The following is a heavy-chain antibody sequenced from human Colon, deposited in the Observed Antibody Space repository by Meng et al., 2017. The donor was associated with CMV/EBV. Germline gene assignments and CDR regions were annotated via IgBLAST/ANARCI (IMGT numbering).Heavy chain of an antibody. D-gene: IGHD3-9*01. CDR2: IYPGDSDT. Sequence: GASLKISCTGSGYSFATYWIAWVRQMPGERLEWMGTIYPGDSDTRYSPSFQGQVTISADNSITTAYLQWSRLKASDTAMYYCARAAYYDILTGYYSDDFYGMDVWGQGTTVTVSS. J-gene: IGHJ6*02. CDR1: GYSFATYW. V-gene: IGHV5-51*01. CDR3: ARAAYYDILTGYYSDDFYGMDV.